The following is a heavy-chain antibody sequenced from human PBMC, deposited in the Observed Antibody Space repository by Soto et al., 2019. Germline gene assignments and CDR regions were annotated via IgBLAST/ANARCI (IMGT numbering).Heavy chain of an antibody. Sequence: GGSLRLSWVGSGFTFSTYTINWVRQSPGKGLEWVSSISSRSDIYYADSVKGRFTISGDNAKNSVSLQMNSLRAEDTAVYYCAREYTAWPLAYGLDVWGQGTTVTVSS. CDR1: GFTFSTYT. CDR3: AREYTAWPLAYGLDV. D-gene: IGHD2-2*02. CDR2: ISSRSDI. J-gene: IGHJ6*02. V-gene: IGHV3-21*01.